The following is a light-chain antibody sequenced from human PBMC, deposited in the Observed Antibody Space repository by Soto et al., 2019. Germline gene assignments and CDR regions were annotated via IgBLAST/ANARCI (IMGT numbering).Light chain of an antibody. CDR2: AAS. Sequence: DIQMTQSPSSLSASVGDRVTITCRASQGISNYLAWYQQKPGKVPKLLIYAASTLQSGVPSRFSGSGSRTDFTLTISTLQPKDVATYYCQQYNSAPWTFGQGTKVEIK. CDR1: QGISNY. V-gene: IGKV1-27*01. CDR3: QQYNSAPWT. J-gene: IGKJ1*01.